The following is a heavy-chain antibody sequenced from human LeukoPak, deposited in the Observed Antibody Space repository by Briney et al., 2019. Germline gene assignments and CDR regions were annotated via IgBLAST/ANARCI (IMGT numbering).Heavy chain of an antibody. CDR2: ISYDGSNK. CDR1: GFTFSSYA. Sequence: GGSLRLSCAASGFTFSSYAMHWARQAPGKGLEGVAVISYDGSNKYYADSVKGRFTISRDNSKNTLYLQMNSLRAEDTAVYYCAKVVTRQDHYGMDVWGQGTTVTVSS. D-gene: IGHD4-11*01. CDR3: AKVVTRQDHYGMDV. J-gene: IGHJ6*02. V-gene: IGHV3-30-3*01.